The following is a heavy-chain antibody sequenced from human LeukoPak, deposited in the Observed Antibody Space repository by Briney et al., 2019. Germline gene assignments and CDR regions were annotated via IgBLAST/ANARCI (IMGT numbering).Heavy chain of an antibody. V-gene: IGHV3-30-3*02. Sequence: GSLRLSCAASGFTFSSYAMHWVRQAPGKGLEWVAVISYDGSNKYYADSVKGRFTISRDNSRNTLYMQMNSLRAEDTAVYYCAKTSYVVLGWFDPWGQGTLVAVSS. CDR2: ISYDGSNK. CDR1: GFTFSSYA. CDR3: AKTSYVVLGWFDP. D-gene: IGHD2-21*01. J-gene: IGHJ5*02.